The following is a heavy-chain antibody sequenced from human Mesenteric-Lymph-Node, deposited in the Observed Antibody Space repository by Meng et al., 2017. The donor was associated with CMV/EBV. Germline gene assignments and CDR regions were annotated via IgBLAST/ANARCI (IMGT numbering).Heavy chain of an antibody. Sequence: QVQLHQWGAGLLKPSETLSVTCAVYGGSFSGYYWNWIHQSPEKGLEWIGEINHSGSTTYNPSFTSRIIISVDTSTNQISLNMSSVTAADTAVYYCARGSSYDILTGYFDYWGQGALVTVSS. CDR1: GGSFSGYY. J-gene: IGHJ4*02. D-gene: IGHD3-9*01. CDR3: ARGSSYDILTGYFDY. V-gene: IGHV4-34*01. CDR2: INHSGST.